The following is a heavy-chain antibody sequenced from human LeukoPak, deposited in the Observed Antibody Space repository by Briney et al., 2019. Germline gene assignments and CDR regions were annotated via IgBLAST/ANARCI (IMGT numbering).Heavy chain of an antibody. Sequence: PGGSLRLSCAASGFTFSSYGMSWVRQAPGKGLEWVSAISGSGGSTYYADSVKGRFTISRDNSKNTLYLQMNSLRAEDTAVYYCAKDRGSQWLVIGFDPWGQGTLVTVSS. CDR1: GFTFSSYG. D-gene: IGHD6-19*01. V-gene: IGHV3-23*01. J-gene: IGHJ5*02. CDR3: AKDRGSQWLVIGFDP. CDR2: ISGSGGST.